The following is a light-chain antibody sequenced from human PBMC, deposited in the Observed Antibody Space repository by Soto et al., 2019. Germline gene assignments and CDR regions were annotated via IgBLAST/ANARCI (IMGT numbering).Light chain of an antibody. CDR3: QQYDSYSSGP. V-gene: IGKV1-5*01. CDR2: DAS. J-gene: IGKJ1*01. CDR1: QSISSW. Sequence: DIQMTQSPSTLSASLGDRVTITCRASQSISSWLAWYQQKPGKAPKVLIFDASSLKTGVPSRFSGSGSGTEFTLTISNLQPDDFATYYCQQYDSYSSGPFGQGTKVDI.